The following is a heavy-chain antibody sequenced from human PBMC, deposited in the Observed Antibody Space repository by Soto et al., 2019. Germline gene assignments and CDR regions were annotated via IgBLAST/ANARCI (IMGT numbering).Heavy chain of an antibody. Sequence: QVQLQESGPGLVKPSETLSLNCTVSGGSISSFYWSWLRQSPGKGLEWIGYIYYTGSTVYNPSLKSRVTISLVTSKTQFSLKLSSVTAADTAVYYCARVMYGSGSYLNTFDYWGQGTLVTVSS. CDR2: IYYTGST. J-gene: IGHJ4*02. V-gene: IGHV4-59*01. CDR1: GGSISSFY. D-gene: IGHD3-10*01. CDR3: ARVMYGSGSYLNTFDY.